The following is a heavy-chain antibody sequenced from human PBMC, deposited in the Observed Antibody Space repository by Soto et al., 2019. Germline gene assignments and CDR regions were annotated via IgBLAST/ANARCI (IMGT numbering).Heavy chain of an antibody. CDR2: IWYDGSNK. J-gene: IGHJ6*02. V-gene: IGHV3-33*01. D-gene: IGHD5-18*01. CDR1: GYTFSSYG. CDR3: ARDLQLSGMDV. Sequence: PGGSLRLSCAASGYTFSSYGMHWVRQAPGKGLEWVAVIWYDGSNKYYADSVKGRFTISRDNSKNTLYLQMKSLRAEDTAVYYCARDLQLSGMDVWGQGTKVTVFS.